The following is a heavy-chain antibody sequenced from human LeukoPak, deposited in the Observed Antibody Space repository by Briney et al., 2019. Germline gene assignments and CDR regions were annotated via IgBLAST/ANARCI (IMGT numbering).Heavy chain of an antibody. CDR3: IREVQVRASASLGL. V-gene: IGHV3-74*01. Sequence: GGSLRLSCAASGFSISGYWMHWARQAAGEGLVWVSRMDSGGTTINYADSVKGRFTISRDNVDNTLHLQMNSLRVEDTAVYYCIREVQVRASASLGLWGQGTLVTVSS. CDR1: GFSISGYW. D-gene: IGHD3-16*01. CDR2: MDSGGTTI. J-gene: IGHJ4*01.